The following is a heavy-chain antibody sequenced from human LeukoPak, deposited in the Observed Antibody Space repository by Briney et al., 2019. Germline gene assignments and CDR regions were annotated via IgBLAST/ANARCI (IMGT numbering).Heavy chain of an antibody. CDR3: ARRYAKYGSGSYQYYFDY. J-gene: IGHJ4*02. D-gene: IGHD3-10*01. CDR1: GGSFSGYY. Sequence: PSETLSLTCAVYGGSFSGYYWSWIRQPPGKGLEWIGEINHSGSTNYNPSLKSRVTISVDTSKNQFSLKLSSVTAADTAGYYCARRYAKYGSGSYQYYFDYWGQGTLVTVSS. CDR2: INHSGST. V-gene: IGHV4-34*01.